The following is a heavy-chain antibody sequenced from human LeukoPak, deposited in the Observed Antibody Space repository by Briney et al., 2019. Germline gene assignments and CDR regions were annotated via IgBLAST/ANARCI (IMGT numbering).Heavy chain of an antibody. V-gene: IGHV4-38-2*02. J-gene: IGHJ4*02. CDR1: GYSISSGYY. CDR2: IYHSGST. D-gene: IGHD5-24*01. Sequence: PSETLSLTCTASGYSISSGYYWGWIRQPPGKGLEWIGSIYHSGSTYYNPSLKSRVTISVDTSKNQFSLKLSSVTAADTAVYYCARELEDGYNSNYFDYWGQGTLVTVSS. CDR3: ARELEDGYNSNYFDY.